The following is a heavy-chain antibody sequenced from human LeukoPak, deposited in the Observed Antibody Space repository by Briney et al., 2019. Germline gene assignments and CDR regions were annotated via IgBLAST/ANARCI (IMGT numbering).Heavy chain of an antibody. D-gene: IGHD2-15*01. CDR3: ARRFRRYCSGGSCYSYYGMDV. Sequence: GASVKVSCKASGGTFSSYAISWVRQAPGQGLEWMGGIIPIFGTANYAQKFQGRVTITADESTSTAYMELSSLRSEDTAVYYCARRFRRYCSGGSCYSYYGMDVWGQGTTVTVSS. V-gene: IGHV1-69*13. J-gene: IGHJ6*02. CDR1: GGTFSSYA. CDR2: IIPIFGTA.